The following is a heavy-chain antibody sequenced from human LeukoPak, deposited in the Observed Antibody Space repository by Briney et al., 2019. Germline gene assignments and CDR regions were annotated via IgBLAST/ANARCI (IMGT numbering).Heavy chain of an antibody. CDR1: GFSLSGYW. D-gene: IGHD4-11*01. CDR3: ARGPNSNWSGLDN. Sequence: VGSLRLSCTASGFSLSGYWTHCVRQVPGKGLVWLSRMNRDGRTTNYAESVKGRFIISRDNAKNTPYLQTNSLRAEDTALYYCARGPNSNWSGLDNWGQGTPVTVSS. V-gene: IGHV3-74*01. CDR2: MNRDGRTT. J-gene: IGHJ4*02.